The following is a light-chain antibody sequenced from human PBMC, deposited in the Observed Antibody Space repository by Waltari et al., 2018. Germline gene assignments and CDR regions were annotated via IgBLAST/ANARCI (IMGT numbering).Light chain of an antibody. J-gene: IGLJ2*01. V-gene: IGLV2-11*01. Sequence: QSALTQPRSVSGSPGQSITISCTGTSSDVGSYNFVSCYRQYPGKAPKLMIYDVNERPSGVPDRFSGSKSGNTASLTISGLQAEDEADYYCCSYVGGNIIFGGGTKLTVL. CDR3: CSYVGGNII. CDR1: SSDVGSYNF. CDR2: DVN.